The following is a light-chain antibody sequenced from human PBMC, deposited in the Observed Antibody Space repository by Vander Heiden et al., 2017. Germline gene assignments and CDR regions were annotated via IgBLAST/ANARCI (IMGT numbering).Light chain of an antibody. CDR2: KNS. CDR3: IQASQYART. J-gene: IGKJ2*01. CDR1: QSLVDSDGNIY. Sequence: DIVMTQTPLSSPVTLGQPASISCRSSQSLVDSDGNIYLSWFQQRPCQPPRLLIYKNSNRFSRVPDRFRATGAGTDFTLKISRVEADDVGVYYFIQASQYARTFGHWTNIEI. V-gene: IGKV2-24*01.